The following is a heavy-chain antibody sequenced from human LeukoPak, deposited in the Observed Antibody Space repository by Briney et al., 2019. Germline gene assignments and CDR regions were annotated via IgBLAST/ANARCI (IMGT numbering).Heavy chain of an antibody. J-gene: IGHJ6*03. Sequence: SVKVSCKASGGTFSSYAISWVRQAPGQGLEWMGGIIPIFGTANYAQKFQGRVTITTDESTSTAYMELRSLRSDDTAVYYCARDKTPDYYYYMDVWGEGTTVTVSS. CDR3: ARDKTPDYYYYMDV. CDR1: GGTFSSYA. CDR2: IIPIFGTA. V-gene: IGHV1-69*05.